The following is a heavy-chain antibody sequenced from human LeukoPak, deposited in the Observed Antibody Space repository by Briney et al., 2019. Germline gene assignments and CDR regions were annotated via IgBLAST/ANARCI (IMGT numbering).Heavy chain of an antibody. CDR1: GYTFTSYG. V-gene: IGHV1-18*01. D-gene: IGHD5-18*01. Sequence: ASVKVSCKASGYTFTSYGISWVRQAPGQGLEWMGWISAYNGNTNYAQKLQGRVTMTTDTSTSTAYMELRSLRSDDTAVYYCARGHSYGPYYYYYYMDVWGKGSTVTVSS. J-gene: IGHJ6*03. CDR3: ARGHSYGPYYYYYYMDV. CDR2: ISAYNGNT.